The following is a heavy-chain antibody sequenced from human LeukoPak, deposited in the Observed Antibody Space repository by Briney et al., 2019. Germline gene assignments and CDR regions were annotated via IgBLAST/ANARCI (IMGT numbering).Heavy chain of an antibody. CDR3: ARDGSGSYFDY. Sequence: GRSLRLSCAASGFTFDDYAMHWVRQAPGKGLEWVSSISSSSSYIYYADSVKGRFTISRDNAKNSLYLQMNSLRAEDTAVYYCARDGSGSYFDYWGQGTLVTVSS. V-gene: IGHV3-21*01. CDR1: GFTFDDYA. D-gene: IGHD1-26*01. J-gene: IGHJ4*02. CDR2: ISSSSSYI.